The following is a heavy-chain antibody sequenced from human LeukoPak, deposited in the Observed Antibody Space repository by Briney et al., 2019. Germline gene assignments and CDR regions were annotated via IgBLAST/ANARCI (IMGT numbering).Heavy chain of an antibody. CDR3: ARGGRYYYDSSGTWAFDI. V-gene: IGHV4-4*07. Sequence: SETLSLTCTVSGGPISTYYWSWIRQPAGKGLEWIGHIYTSGSTNYNPSLESRVTMSVDTSKNQFSLKLSSVTAADTAVYYCARGGRYYYDSSGTWAFDIWGQGTMVTVSS. J-gene: IGHJ3*02. CDR1: GGPISTYY. D-gene: IGHD3-22*01. CDR2: IYTSGST.